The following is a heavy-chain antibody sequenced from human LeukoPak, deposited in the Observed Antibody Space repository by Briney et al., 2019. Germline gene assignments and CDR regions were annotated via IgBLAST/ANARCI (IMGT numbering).Heavy chain of an antibody. J-gene: IGHJ4*02. CDR2: MSHTGST. CDR3: ARHPDLHF. CDR1: GDSISSGTYF. Sequence: SEALSLTCTVSGDSISSGTYFWGWIRQPPGKGLEWIASMSHTGSTYYNPSLKSRVTISIDTSNNQFSLRLSSVTAADTAVYYCARHPDLHFWGQGTLVTVSS. V-gene: IGHV4-39*07.